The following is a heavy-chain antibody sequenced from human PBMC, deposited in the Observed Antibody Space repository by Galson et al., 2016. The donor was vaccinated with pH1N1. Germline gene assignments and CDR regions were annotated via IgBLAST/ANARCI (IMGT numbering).Heavy chain of an antibody. Sequence: PALVKPPQTLTLTCTFFGFSLSTTGMRVSWIRQPPGKALEWLARIDWHDSKFYSTHLKTRVTISKDTSKNQVVLERTNMYPVDTATYYCARSSVMAAVGTAGYFETGMDVWAKGPRSPFP. J-gene: IGHJ6*02. CDR3: ARSSVMAAVGTAGYFETGMDV. CDR1: GFSLSTTGMR. D-gene: IGHD6-13*01. V-gene: IGHV2-70*04. CDR2: IDWHDSK.